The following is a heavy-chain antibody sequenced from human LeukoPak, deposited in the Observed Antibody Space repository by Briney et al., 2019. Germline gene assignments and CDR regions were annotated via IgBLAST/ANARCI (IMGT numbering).Heavy chain of an antibody. Sequence: ASVKVSCKASGYTFTSYYMHWVRQVPGHGLEWMGIINPSGGSTSYAQKFQGRVTMTRDMSTSTVYMELSSLRSEDTAVYYCARDRGFRYCSSTSCYQELGFDYWGQGTLVTVSS. V-gene: IGHV1-46*01. J-gene: IGHJ4*02. D-gene: IGHD2-2*01. CDR3: ARDRGFRYCSSTSCYQELGFDY. CDR1: GYTFTSYY. CDR2: INPSGGST.